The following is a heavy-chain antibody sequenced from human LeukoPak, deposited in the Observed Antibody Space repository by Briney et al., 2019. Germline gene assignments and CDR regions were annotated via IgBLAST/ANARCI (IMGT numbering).Heavy chain of an antibody. CDR2: ISWDGGST. CDR3: ATPAAGPGAEYSLY. V-gene: IGHV3-20*04. CDR1: GFTFDDYG. J-gene: IGHJ1*01. D-gene: IGHD6-13*01. Sequence: GGSLRLSCAASGFTFDDYGMNWVRQAPGGGLEWVSGISWDGGSTSYADSVKGRFTISRDNAKNSLYLQMNSLKVEDTAVYYCATPAAGPGAEYSLYWGQGTLVIVSS.